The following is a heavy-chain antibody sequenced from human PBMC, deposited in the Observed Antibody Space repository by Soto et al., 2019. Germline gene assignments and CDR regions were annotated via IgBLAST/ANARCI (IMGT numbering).Heavy chain of an antibody. Sequence: QVQLVQSGADVKKPGASVKVSCQASGYTFTSYDINWVRQDTGQGLEWMGSINPNSGDTGYAQKFQGRVTMTRNTSITTAYMELNSLRSEDTAVYYCARGLECKIFGVPRGNEYYQMDVWGKGTTVTVSS. CDR3: ARGLECKIFGVPRGNEYYQMDV. J-gene: IGHJ6*03. CDR2: INPNSGDT. D-gene: IGHD3-3*01. CDR1: GYTFTSYD. V-gene: IGHV1-8*01.